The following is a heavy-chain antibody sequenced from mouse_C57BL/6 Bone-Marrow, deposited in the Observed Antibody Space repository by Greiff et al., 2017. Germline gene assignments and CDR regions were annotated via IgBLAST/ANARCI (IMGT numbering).Heavy chain of an antibody. Sequence: VQLQQSGAELVRPGASVKLSCTASGFNIKDYYMHWVKQRPEQGLEWIGRIDPEDGDTEYAPKFQGKATMTADTSYNTAYLLLSSLTSEDTAVYYGTRGLLALFAYWGQGTLVTVSA. V-gene: IGHV14-1*01. CDR1: GFNIKDYY. J-gene: IGHJ3*01. D-gene: IGHD1-1*01. CDR3: TRGLLALFAY. CDR2: IDPEDGDT.